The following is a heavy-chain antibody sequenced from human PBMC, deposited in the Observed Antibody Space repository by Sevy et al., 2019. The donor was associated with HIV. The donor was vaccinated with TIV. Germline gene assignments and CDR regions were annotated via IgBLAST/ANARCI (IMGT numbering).Heavy chain of an antibody. J-gene: IGHJ3*02. D-gene: IGHD4-17*01. Sequence: GESLKISCVASGFIFSTYGMHWVRQAPGKGLEWVSSISSSSSYIYYGDSVKGRFTISRDNAKSSLFLQMNSLRAEDTAIYFCARVKDYGDYGAFDIWGQGTMVTVSS. V-gene: IGHV3-21*01. CDR3: ARVKDYGDYGAFDI. CDR1: GFIFSTYG. CDR2: ISSSSSYI.